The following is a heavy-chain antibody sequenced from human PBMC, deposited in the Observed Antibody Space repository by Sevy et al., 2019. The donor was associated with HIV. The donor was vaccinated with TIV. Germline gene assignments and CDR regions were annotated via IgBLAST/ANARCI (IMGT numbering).Heavy chain of an antibody. J-gene: IGHJ5*02. CDR3: AKYMYSSSWENWFDP. V-gene: IGHV3-23*01. CDR2: ISGSGGST. Sequence: GGSLRLSCAASGFTFSSYAMSWVRQAPGKGLEWVSAISGSGGSTYYADSVKGRFTISRDNSKNTLYLQMNSLRAEDTAVYYCAKYMYSSSWENWFDPWGQGTLVTVSS. CDR1: GFTFSSYA. D-gene: IGHD6-13*01.